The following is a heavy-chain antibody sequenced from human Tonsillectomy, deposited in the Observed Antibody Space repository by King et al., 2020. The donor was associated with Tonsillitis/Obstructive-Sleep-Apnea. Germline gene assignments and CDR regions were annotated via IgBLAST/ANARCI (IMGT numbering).Heavy chain of an antibody. CDR1: GGSISSYY. D-gene: IGHD2-2*01. CDR2: IYYSGST. Sequence: VQLQESGPGLVKPSETLSLTCTVSGGSISSYYWSWIRQPPGKGLEWIGYIYYSGSTNYNPSLKSRVTISVDTSKNQFSLKLSSVTAADTAVYYCATGYCSSTSCDRDYYYYMDVWGKGTTVTVSS. V-gene: IGHV4-59*08. CDR3: ATGYCSSTSCDRDYYYYMDV. J-gene: IGHJ6*03.